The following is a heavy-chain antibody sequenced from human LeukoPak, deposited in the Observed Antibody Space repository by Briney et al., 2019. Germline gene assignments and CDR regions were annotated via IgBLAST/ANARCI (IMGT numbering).Heavy chain of an antibody. J-gene: IGHJ3*02. CDR2: IYSGGST. CDR3: TGLVVTFTTDTFDI. V-gene: IGHV3-53*01. D-gene: IGHD2-21*02. Sequence: GGSLRLSCAASGFIFSSNYMSWVRQAPGKGLEWVSVIYSGGSTYYADSVKGRFTISRDNSKNTLFLQMNSLRAEDTAVYYCTGLVVTFTTDTFDIWGQGTMVTVSS. CDR1: GFIFSSNY.